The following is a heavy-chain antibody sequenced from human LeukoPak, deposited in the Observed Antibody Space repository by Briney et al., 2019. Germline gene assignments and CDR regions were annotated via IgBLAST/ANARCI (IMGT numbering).Heavy chain of an antibody. CDR1: GFTFSSYG. D-gene: IGHD1-14*01. CDR2: ISSSGSTI. Sequence: PGGSLRLSCAASGFTFSSYGMHWVRQAPGKGLEWVSYISSSGSTIYYADSVKGRFTISRDNAKNSLYLQMNSLRAEDTAVYYCARDLRKVIGFDYWGQGTLVTVSS. V-gene: IGHV3-48*04. J-gene: IGHJ4*02. CDR3: ARDLRKVIGFDY.